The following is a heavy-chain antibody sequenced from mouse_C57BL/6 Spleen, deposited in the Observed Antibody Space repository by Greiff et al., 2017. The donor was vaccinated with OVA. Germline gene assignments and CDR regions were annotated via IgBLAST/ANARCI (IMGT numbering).Heavy chain of an antibody. J-gene: IGHJ4*01. CDR2: INPNNGGT. Sequence: VQLQQSGPELVKPGASVKISCKASGYTFTDYYMNWVKQSHGKSLEWIGDINPNNGGTSYNQKFKGKATLTVDKSSSTAYMELRSLTSEDSAVYYCANALGGAMDYWGQGTSVTVSS. CDR1: GYTFTDYY. V-gene: IGHV1-26*01. CDR3: ANALGGAMDY. D-gene: IGHD4-1*01.